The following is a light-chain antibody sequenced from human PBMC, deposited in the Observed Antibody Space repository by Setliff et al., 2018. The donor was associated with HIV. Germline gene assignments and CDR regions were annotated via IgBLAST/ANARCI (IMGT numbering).Light chain of an antibody. Sequence: QSVLTQQPSVSGAPGQRVTISCTGSSSNIGAGYDVHWYQQLPGTAPKLLIYGNSNRPSGVPDRFSGSQSGTSASLAITGLQAEDEADYYCQSYDSSLSGRVFGTGTKVTVL. V-gene: IGLV1-40*01. CDR3: QSYDSSLSGRV. J-gene: IGLJ1*01. CDR1: SSNIGAGYD. CDR2: GNS.